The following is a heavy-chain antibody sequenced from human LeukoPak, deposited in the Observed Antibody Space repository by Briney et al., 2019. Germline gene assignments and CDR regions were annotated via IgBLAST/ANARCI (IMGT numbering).Heavy chain of an antibody. Sequence: ASVKVSCKASGYTFTSYYMHWVRQAPGQGLEWMGIINPSGGSTSYAQKFQGRVTMIRDTSTSTVYMELSSLRSEDTAVYYCASMDSSGWYYYYGMDVWGQGTTVTVSS. J-gene: IGHJ6*02. CDR3: ASMDSSGWYYYYGMDV. CDR2: INPSGGST. D-gene: IGHD6-19*01. CDR1: GYTFTSYY. V-gene: IGHV1-46*01.